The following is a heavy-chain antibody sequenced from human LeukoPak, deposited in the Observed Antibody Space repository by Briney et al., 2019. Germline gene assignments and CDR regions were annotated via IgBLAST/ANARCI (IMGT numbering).Heavy chain of an antibody. V-gene: IGHV4-34*01. D-gene: IGHD2-2*01. CDR1: GGSFSGYY. Sequence: SETLSLTCAVYGGSFSGYYWSWIRQPPGKGLEWIGEINHSGSTNYNPSLKSRVTISVDTSKNQFSLKLSSVTAADTVVYYCARGYCSSTSCYYHWFDPWGQGTLVTVSS. J-gene: IGHJ5*02. CDR2: INHSGST. CDR3: ARGYCSSTSCYYHWFDP.